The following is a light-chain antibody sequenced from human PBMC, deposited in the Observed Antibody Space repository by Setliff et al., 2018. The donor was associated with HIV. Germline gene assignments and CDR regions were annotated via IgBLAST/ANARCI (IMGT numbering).Light chain of an antibody. V-gene: IGLV2-14*01. Sequence: QSVLTQPASVSGSPGQSITISCTGTSSDVGGYNFVSWYQQHPGKAPKLIIYEVSNRPSGVSNRFSGSKSGNTASLTISALQADDDADYYCCSYASNRARVFGTGTKVTVL. CDR1: SSDVGGYNF. CDR2: EVS. J-gene: IGLJ1*01. CDR3: CSYASNRARV.